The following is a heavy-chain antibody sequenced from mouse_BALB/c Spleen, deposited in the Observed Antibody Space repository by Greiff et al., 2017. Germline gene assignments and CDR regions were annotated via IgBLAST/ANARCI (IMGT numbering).Heavy chain of an antibody. CDR1: GFTFSSYA. J-gene: IGHJ4*01. Sequence: EVMLVESGGGLVKPGGSLKLSCAASGFTFSSYAMSWVRQTPEKRLEWVASISSGGSYTYYPDTVTGRFTISRDNAKNTLYLEMSSLRSEDTAMYYCARRDHYGGYAMDYWGQGTSVTVSS. D-gene: IGHD1-2*01. V-gene: IGHV5-9-4*01. CDR2: ISSGGSYT. CDR3: ARRDHYGGYAMDY.